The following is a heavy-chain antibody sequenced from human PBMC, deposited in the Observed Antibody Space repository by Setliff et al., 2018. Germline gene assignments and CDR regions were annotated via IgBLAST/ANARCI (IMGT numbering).Heavy chain of an antibody. CDR2: INAGNGNT. Sequence: ASVKVSCKASGYTFTSYAIHWVRQAPGQRLEWMGWINAGNGNTKYSQEFQDRVTITRDTSASIVFMEQSSLRSEDMAVYYCARSGGSNWQTKLDYWGQGTLVTVSS. D-gene: IGHD2-15*01. J-gene: IGHJ4*02. CDR1: GYTFTSYA. CDR3: ARSGGSNWQTKLDY. V-gene: IGHV1-3*03.